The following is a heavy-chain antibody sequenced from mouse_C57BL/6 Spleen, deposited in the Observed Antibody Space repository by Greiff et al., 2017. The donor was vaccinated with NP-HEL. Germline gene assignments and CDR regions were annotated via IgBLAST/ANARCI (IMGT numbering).Heavy chain of an antibody. Sequence: EVRLQESGPVLVKPGASVKMSCKASGYTFPDYYMTWVKQSHGTSLEWIGVINPYNGGTSYNQKFKGKATLTVDKSSSTAYMELNSLTSEDSAVYYCARYYDYDGYYYAMDYWGQGTSVTVSS. J-gene: IGHJ4*01. CDR3: ARYYDYDGYYYAMDY. CDR1: GYTFPDYY. CDR2: INPYNGGT. D-gene: IGHD2-4*01. V-gene: IGHV1-19*01.